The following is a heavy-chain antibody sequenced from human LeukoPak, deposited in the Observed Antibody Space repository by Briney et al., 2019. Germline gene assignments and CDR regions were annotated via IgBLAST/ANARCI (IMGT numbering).Heavy chain of an antibody. J-gene: IGHJ4*02. CDR1: GFTFSSYG. CDR3: AKGLTYSSSWPHDY. CDR2: ISYDGSNK. Sequence: GVSLRLSCAASGFTFSSYGMHWVRQAPGKGLEWVAVISYDGSNKYYADSVKGRFTISRDNSKNTLYLQMNSLRAEDTAVYYCAKGLTYSSSWPHDYWGQGTLVTVSS. D-gene: IGHD6-13*01. V-gene: IGHV3-30*18.